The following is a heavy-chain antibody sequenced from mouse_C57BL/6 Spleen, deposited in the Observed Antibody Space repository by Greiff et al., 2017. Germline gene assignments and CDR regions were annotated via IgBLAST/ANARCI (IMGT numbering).Heavy chain of an antibody. Sequence: VQLHQSGAELVKPGASVKLSCKASGYTFTEYTIHWVKQRSGQGLEWIGWFYPGSGSIKYNEKFKDKATLTADKSSSTVYLELSRLTSEDSAVYFCARHGADEDYYGRSYWYFDVWGTGTTVTVSS. CDR2: FYPGSGSI. CDR3: ARHGADEDYYGRSYWYFDV. V-gene: IGHV1-62-2*01. CDR1: GYTFTEYT. J-gene: IGHJ1*03. D-gene: IGHD1-1*01.